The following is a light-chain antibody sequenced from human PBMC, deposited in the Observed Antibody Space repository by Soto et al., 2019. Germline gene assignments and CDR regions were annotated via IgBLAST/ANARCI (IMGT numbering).Light chain of an antibody. CDR3: QQYTNWPRT. CDR2: GAS. V-gene: IGKV3-15*01. CDR1: QSVSSN. Sequence: IMMTQSPATLSVSPGERATLSCRASQSVSSNLAWYQQKPGQAPRLLIYGASTRATGIPARFSGSGSGTEFTLTISSLQSEDFAVYYCQQYTNWPRTFGQGTKVDIK. J-gene: IGKJ1*01.